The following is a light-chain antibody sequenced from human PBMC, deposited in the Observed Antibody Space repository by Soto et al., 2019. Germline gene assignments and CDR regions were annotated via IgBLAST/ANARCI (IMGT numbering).Light chain of an antibody. CDR3: QQANSFPWT. CDR1: QTISSW. V-gene: IGKV1-12*01. Sequence: DIQMTQSPSTLSGSVGDRVTITCRASQTISSWLAWYQQKPGKAPKLLIYAASSLQSGVPPRFSGSGSGTDFTLTISGLQPEDLATYYCQQANSFPWTVGQGTKVDSK. J-gene: IGKJ1*01. CDR2: AAS.